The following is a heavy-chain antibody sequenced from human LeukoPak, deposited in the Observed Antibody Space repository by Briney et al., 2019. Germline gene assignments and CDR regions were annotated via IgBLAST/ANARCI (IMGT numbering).Heavy chain of an antibody. Sequence: SETLSLTCTVSGGSVSSGRYYWSWFRQPPGEGLECIGYISYSGTTNYNPSLKSRVTISVDTSSNQFSLNLSSVTAADTAVYYCAIARIGDYVWGSYRPQGFGYWGQGTLVTVSS. CDR3: AIARIGDYVWGSYRPQGFGY. CDR1: GGSVSSGRYY. J-gene: IGHJ4*02. CDR2: ISYSGTT. D-gene: IGHD3-16*02. V-gene: IGHV4-61*01.